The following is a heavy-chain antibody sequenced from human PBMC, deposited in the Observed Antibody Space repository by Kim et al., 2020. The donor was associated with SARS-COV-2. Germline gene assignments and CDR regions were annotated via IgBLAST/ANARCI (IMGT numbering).Heavy chain of an antibody. CDR3: ARDRGRSYNYYDSSGYHY. J-gene: IGHJ4*02. CDR2: IYSGGST. V-gene: IGHV3-66*01. CDR1: GFTVSSNY. Sequence: GGSLRLSCAASGFTVSSNYMSWVRQAPGKGLEWVSVIYSGGSTYYADSVKGRFTISRDNSKNTLYLQMNSLRAEDTAVYYCARDRGRSYNYYDSSGYHYWGQGTLVTVSS. D-gene: IGHD3-22*01.